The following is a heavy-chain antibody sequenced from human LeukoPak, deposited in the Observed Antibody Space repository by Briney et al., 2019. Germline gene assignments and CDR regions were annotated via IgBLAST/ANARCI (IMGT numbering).Heavy chain of an antibody. V-gene: IGHV4-39*01. CDR1: GGSISSRSYY. CDR3: ARRTALYSGSYPFDY. CDR2: IYYSGST. Sequence: SETLSLTCTVSGGSISSRSYYWGWIRQPPGKGLEWIGTIYYSGSTYYNPSLKSRVTISVDTSKNQFSLKLSSATAADTAVYYCARRTALYSGSYPFDYWGQGTLVTVSS. D-gene: IGHD1-26*01. J-gene: IGHJ4*02.